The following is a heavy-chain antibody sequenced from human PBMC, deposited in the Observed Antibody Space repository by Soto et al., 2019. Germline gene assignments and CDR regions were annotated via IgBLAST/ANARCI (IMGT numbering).Heavy chain of an antibody. CDR1: GFTFSSYA. CDR2: ISGSDDST. J-gene: IGHJ4*02. CDR3: AQRSSSSTFDY. D-gene: IGHD6-6*01. Sequence: EVQLLESGGGLVQPGESLRLSCAASGFTFSSYAMSWVRQAPGKGLEWVSVISGSDDSTYYADSVKGRFTISRDNSKNTLYLQMNSLRAEDTAVYYGAQRSSSSTFDYWGQGTLVTVSS. V-gene: IGHV3-23*01.